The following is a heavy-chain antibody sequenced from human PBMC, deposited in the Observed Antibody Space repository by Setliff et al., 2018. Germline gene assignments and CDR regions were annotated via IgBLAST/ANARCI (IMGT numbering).Heavy chain of an antibody. CDR1: GGTFRSYG. V-gene: IGHV1-69*05. CDR2: TIPSFGST. CDR3: AGERGVVLDANNYYYYMDV. J-gene: IGHJ6*03. Sequence: SVKVSCKASGGTFRSYGISWVRQAPGQGLEWMGGTIPSFGSTNYAQKFQDRVTIITDESTSTAYMELSSLRTEDTAVYYCAGERGVVLDANNYYYYMDVWGKGTAVTVSS. D-gene: IGHD2-8*01.